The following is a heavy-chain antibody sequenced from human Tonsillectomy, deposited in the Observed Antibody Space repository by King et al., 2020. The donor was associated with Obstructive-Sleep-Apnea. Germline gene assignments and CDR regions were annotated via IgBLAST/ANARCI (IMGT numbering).Heavy chain of an antibody. CDR1: GFIFDDYG. CDR3: ARRGYSYGSYNYGMDA. J-gene: IGHJ6*02. Sequence: VQLVESGGSVVRPGGSLRLSCAASGFIFDDYGMSWVRQTSGKGPEWVSGINWNGGGIGYADSVKGRFTISRDNAKNSLYLQMNSLRAEDTALYYCARRGYSYGSYNYGMDAWGQGTTVTVSS. V-gene: IGHV3-20*04. D-gene: IGHD5-18*01. CDR2: INWNGGGI.